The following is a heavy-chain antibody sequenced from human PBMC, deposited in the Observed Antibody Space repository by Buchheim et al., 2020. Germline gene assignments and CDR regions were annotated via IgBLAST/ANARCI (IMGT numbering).Heavy chain of an antibody. V-gene: IGHV4-39*01. Sequence: QLQLQESGPGLVKPSETLSLTCTVSGGSISSSSYYWGWIRQPPGKGQEWIGSIYYSGSTYYNPSLKSRVTISVETSKNQFSLKLSSVTAADTAVYYCARGYSSGWYYFDYWGQGTL. D-gene: IGHD6-19*01. CDR2: IYYSGST. CDR1: GGSISSSSYY. J-gene: IGHJ4*02. CDR3: ARGYSSGWYYFDY.